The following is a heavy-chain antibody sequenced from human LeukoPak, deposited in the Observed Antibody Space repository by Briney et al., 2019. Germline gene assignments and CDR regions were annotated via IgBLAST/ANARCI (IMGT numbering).Heavy chain of an antibody. CDR2: IKTDGSEK. V-gene: IGHV3-7*01. CDR1: GFIFSDSW. CDR3: VRGGTYWTVS. D-gene: IGHD3/OR15-3a*01. Sequence: GGSLSLSCTASGFIFSDSWMSWVRQAPGKGLEWVATIKTDGSEKFHVASVSGRFSISRDNTKDSLYLQMNGLRVDDTALHYCVRGGTYWTVSWGQGTLVTVSS. J-gene: IGHJ5*02.